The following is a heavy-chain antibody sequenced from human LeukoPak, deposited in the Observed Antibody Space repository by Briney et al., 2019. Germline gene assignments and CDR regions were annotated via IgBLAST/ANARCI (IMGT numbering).Heavy chain of an antibody. CDR2: IYYSGST. Sequence: SETLSLTCTVSGGSISSSSYYWSWIRQPPGKGLEWIGYIYYSGSTNYNPSLKSRVAISIDTSKNQFSLKLSSVTAADTAVYYCARDHFTGYYYMDVWGKGTTVTVSS. CDR1: GGSISSSSYY. V-gene: IGHV4-61*01. CDR3: ARDHFTGYYYMDV. J-gene: IGHJ6*03.